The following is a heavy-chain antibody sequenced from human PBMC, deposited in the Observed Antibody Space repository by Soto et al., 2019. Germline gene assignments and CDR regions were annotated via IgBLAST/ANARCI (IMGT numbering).Heavy chain of an antibody. CDR1: GFTFSSYA. Sequence: GGSLRLSCAASGFTFSSYAMSWVRQAPGKGLEWVSAISGSGGSTYYADSVKGRFTISRDNSKNTLYLQMNSLRAEDTAVYYCAKVYSGSYSITNFDYWGQGTLVTVSS. V-gene: IGHV3-23*01. CDR2: ISGSGGST. CDR3: AKVYSGSYSITNFDY. J-gene: IGHJ4*02. D-gene: IGHD1-26*01.